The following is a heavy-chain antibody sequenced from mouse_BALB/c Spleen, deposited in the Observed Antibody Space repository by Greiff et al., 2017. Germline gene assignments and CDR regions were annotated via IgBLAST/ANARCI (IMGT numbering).Heavy chain of an antibody. Sequence: EVQGVESGGGLVQPGGSRKLSCAASGFTFSSFGMHWVRQAPEKGLEWVAYISSGSSTIYYADTVKGRFTISRDNPKNTLFLQMTSLRSEDTAMYYCARSDGYWGQGTLVTVSA. CDR3: ARSDGY. CDR2: ISSGSSTI. V-gene: IGHV5-17*02. CDR1: GFTFSSFG. J-gene: IGHJ3*02.